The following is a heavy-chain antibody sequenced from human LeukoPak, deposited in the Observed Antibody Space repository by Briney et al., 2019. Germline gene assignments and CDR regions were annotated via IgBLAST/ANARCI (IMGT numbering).Heavy chain of an antibody. CDR1: GGSISSSTYY. CDR2: IFYSGRT. J-gene: IGHJ4*02. Sequence: PSETLSLTCTASGGSISSSTYYWGWIRQPPGKGLEWIGSIFYSGRTYYNPSLKSRVTISVDTSKSQVSLKLTSVTAADTAVYYCARLYAGTRPPDYWGRGTLVTVSS. D-gene: IGHD3-10*01. CDR3: ARLYAGTRPPDY. V-gene: IGHV4-39*01.